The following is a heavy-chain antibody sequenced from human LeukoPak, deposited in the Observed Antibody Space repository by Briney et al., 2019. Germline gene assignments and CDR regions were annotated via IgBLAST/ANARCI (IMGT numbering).Heavy chain of an antibody. D-gene: IGHD1-26*01. CDR3: ARGSYYFDY. J-gene: IGHJ4*02. V-gene: IGHV4-4*02. CDR1: GGSISNTNW. Sequence: SETLSLTCGVSGGSISNTNWWSWVGQPPGQGLEWIGEISLTGLTHYNPSLKSRVTISVDTSKNQFSLKLTSVTAADTAVYYCARGSYYFDYWGQGTLVTVSS. CDR2: ISLTGLT.